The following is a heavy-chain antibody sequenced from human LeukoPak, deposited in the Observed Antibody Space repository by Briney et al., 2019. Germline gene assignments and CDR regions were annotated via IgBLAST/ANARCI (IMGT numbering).Heavy chain of an antibody. CDR1: GGSFSGYY. V-gene: IGHV4-34*01. CDR2: INHSGST. CDR3: ARDRTMVRGVIRTGIDY. Sequence: PSETLSLTCAVYGGSFSGYYWSWIRQPPGKGLEWIGEINHSGSTNYNPSLKSRVTISVDTSKNQFSLELSSVTAADTAVYYCARDRTMVRGVIRTGIDYWGQGTLVTVSS. D-gene: IGHD3-10*01. J-gene: IGHJ4*02.